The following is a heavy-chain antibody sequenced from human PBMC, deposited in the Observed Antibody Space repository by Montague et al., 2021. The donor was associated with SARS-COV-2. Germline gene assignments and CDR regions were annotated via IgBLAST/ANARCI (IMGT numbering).Heavy chain of an antibody. CDR3: ARGGLGNRGFDY. J-gene: IGHJ4*02. CDR2: IYLSGFT. CDR1: DVSLSTSTW. D-gene: IGHD3/OR15-3a*01. Sequence: SETLSLTCVVSDVSLSTSTWWSWVRQSPGKGLEWVGEIYLSGFTHYNPSVKSRVSISLDDSRSQFSLRLTSVTAADTAVYSCARGGLGNRGFDYWGQGTLVTVSS. V-gene: IGHV4-4*02.